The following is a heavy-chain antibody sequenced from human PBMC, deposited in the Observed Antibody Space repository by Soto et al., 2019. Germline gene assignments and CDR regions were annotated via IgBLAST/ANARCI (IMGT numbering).Heavy chain of an antibody. CDR2: IGAAGDT. Sequence: EVQLVESGGALVQPGGSLRLSCTASGFTFNNYDMHWVRQATGKGLEWLSGIGAAGDTYYPGAVNGRFTISRDNARNSLYLQMSSLSAADTAVYYCVRGVLGPGDYYYGMDVWGQGTTVTVSS. D-gene: IGHD2-8*02. V-gene: IGHV3-13*01. J-gene: IGHJ6*02. CDR3: VRGVLGPGDYYYGMDV. CDR1: GFTFNNYD.